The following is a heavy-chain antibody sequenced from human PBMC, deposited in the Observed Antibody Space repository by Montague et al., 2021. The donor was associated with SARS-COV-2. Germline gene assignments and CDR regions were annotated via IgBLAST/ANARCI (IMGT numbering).Heavy chain of an antibody. CDR2: IDWDGDQ. CDR1: GFSLNTGGMS. V-gene: IGHV2-5*08. J-gene: IGHJ3*01. CDR3: ARRYDFYRAEAFDV. Sequence: VKPTQTLTLTCTFSGFSLNTGGMSVSWIRQPPGKALEWLARIDWDGDQRYSPSLKTRVTITKDTSRNRVVLTMTNLDPVDTATYYCARRYDFYRAEAFDVWGQGTMVTVSS. D-gene: IGHD3-3*01.